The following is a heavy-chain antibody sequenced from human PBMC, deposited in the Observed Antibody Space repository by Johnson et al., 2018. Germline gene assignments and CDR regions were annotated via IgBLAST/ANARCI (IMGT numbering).Heavy chain of an antibody. Sequence: VQLVESGGGVVQPGRSLRLSCAASGFTVSSNYMSWVRQAPGKGLEWVSVIYSGGSTYYADSVKGRFTISSDNSKNTRYLQMNSLRAEDTAVSYCARALPTPGRFLERPDAFDIWGQGTMVTVSS. V-gene: IGHV3-53*01. CDR2: IYSGGST. J-gene: IGHJ3*02. CDR3: ARALPTPGRFLERPDAFDI. CDR1: GFTVSSNY. D-gene: IGHD3-3*01.